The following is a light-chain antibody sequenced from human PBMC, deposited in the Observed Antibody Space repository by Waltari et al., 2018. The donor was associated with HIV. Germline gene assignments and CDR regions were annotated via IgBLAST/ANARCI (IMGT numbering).Light chain of an antibody. CDR3: QQYGGSST. Sequence: EIVLTQSPGTLSLSPGERATHSCRASQSVSSSLAWYQQKPGQAPRLLISVASSRATGIPDRFSGSGSGTDFTLTINRLEPEDFAVYYCQQYGGSSTFGGGTKVEI. J-gene: IGKJ4*01. CDR1: QSVSSS. CDR2: VAS. V-gene: IGKV3-20*01.